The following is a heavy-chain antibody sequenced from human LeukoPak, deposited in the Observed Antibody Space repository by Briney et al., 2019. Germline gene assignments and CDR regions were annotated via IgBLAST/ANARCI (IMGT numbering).Heavy chain of an antibody. CDR2: IYFTGST. CDR3: ARIPNQSKYSIGNY. CDR1: GVSISSGGYY. V-gene: IGHV4-31*03. Sequence: SQTLSLTCTVSGVSISSGGYYWSWIRQHPGKGLGWIGHIYFTGSTYYNPSLKGRVTISVDTSKNQFSLKLTSVTAADTAVYYCARIPNQSKYSIGNYWGQGTLVTVSS. D-gene: IGHD1-14*01. J-gene: IGHJ4*02.